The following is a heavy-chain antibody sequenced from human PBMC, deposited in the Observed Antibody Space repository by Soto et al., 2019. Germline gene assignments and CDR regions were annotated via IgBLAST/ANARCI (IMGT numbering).Heavy chain of an antibody. D-gene: IGHD2-21*02. CDR3: ARGPRVYCGGDCGAADY. V-gene: IGHV3-33*01. CDR1: GFTFSSYG. Sequence: QVQLVESGGGVVQPGRSLRLSCAASGFTFSSYGMHWVRQAPGKGLEWVAVIWYDGSNKYYADSVKGRFTISRDNSKNTLYLQMNSLRAEDTAVYYCARGPRVYCGGDCGAADYWGQGTLFTVSS. CDR2: IWYDGSNK. J-gene: IGHJ4*02.